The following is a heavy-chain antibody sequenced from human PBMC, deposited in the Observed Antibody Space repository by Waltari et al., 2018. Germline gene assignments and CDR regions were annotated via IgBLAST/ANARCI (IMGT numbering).Heavy chain of an antibody. CDR2: IYYSGST. CDR1: GGSISSYY. Sequence: QVQLQESGSGLVKPSETLSLTCTVSGGSISSYYWSWIRQPPGKGLEWIGYIYYSGSTNYNPARKSRVTISVDTSKNQFSLKLSSVTAADTAVYYCARSRDFWSGYPFGYWGQGTLVTVSS. CDR3: ARSRDFWSGYPFGY. V-gene: IGHV4-59*01. D-gene: IGHD3-3*01. J-gene: IGHJ4*02.